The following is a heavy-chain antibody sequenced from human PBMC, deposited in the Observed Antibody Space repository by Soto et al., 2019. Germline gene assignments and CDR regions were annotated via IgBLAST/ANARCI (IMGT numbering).Heavy chain of an antibody. D-gene: IGHD3-22*01. CDR1: GFTFSSYA. CDR2: ISGSGGST. Sequence: GGSLRLSCAASGFTFSSYAMSWVRQAPGKGLEWVSAISGSGGSTYYADSVKGRFTISRDNSKNTLYLQMNSLRAEDTAVYYCAKSYYYDSSGYYHITHDYWGQGTLVTVSS. CDR3: AKSYYYDSSGYYHITHDY. J-gene: IGHJ4*02. V-gene: IGHV3-23*01.